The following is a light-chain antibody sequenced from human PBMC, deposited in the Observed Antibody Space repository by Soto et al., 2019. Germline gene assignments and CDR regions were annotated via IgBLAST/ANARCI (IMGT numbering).Light chain of an antibody. CDR3: QQTYSTPRT. J-gene: IGKJ2*02. V-gene: IGKV1-39*01. CDR2: ATS. Sequence: DIQLTQSPSSLSASVGETVTVTCQASQDISVYLNWYQQKPGKAPNLLIYATSSLKRGVPSRFSGSGSGTDFTLTISSLQPEDFATYYCQQTYSTPRTFGQGTKLEIK. CDR1: QDISVY.